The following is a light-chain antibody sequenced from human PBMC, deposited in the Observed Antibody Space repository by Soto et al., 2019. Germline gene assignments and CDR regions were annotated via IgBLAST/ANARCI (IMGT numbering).Light chain of an antibody. CDR1: QSVSSY. J-gene: IGKJ1*01. CDR2: DAS. CDR3: QQRSNWPPTRT. V-gene: IGKV3-11*01. Sequence: EIVLTQSPATLSLSPGERATLSCRASQSVSSYLAWYQQKPGQAPRLLIYDASNRATGIPARFSGSGSGTDFTLTISSLGPEDFAVYDCQQRSNWPPTRTFGQGTKVEIK.